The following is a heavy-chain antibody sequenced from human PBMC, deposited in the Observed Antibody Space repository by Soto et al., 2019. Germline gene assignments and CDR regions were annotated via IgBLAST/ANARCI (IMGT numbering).Heavy chain of an antibody. CDR2: IKSKTDGGTT. D-gene: IGHD1-1*01. Sequence: GGSLRLSCAASGFTFSNAWMSWVRQAPGKGLEWVGRIKSKTDGGTTDYAAPVKGRFTISRDDSKNTLYLQMNSLKTEDTAVYYCNIQGYNWNDVFGTPFDYWGQGTLVTVSS. J-gene: IGHJ4*02. CDR3: NIQGYNWNDVFGTPFDY. CDR1: GFTFSNAW. V-gene: IGHV3-15*01.